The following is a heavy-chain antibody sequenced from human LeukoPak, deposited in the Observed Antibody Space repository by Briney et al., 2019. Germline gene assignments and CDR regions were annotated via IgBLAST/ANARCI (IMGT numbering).Heavy chain of an antibody. J-gene: IGHJ4*02. V-gene: IGHV3-21*01. Sequence: GGSLRLSCAASGFTFSSYGMHWVRQAPGKGLEWVSSISSSSSYIYYADSVKGRFTISRDNAKNLLHLQMNSLRAEDTAVYYCAKDRNCSSTRCYGDFDYWGQGTLVTVSS. CDR2: ISSSSSYI. CDR1: GFTFSSYG. D-gene: IGHD2-2*01. CDR3: AKDRNCSSTRCYGDFDY.